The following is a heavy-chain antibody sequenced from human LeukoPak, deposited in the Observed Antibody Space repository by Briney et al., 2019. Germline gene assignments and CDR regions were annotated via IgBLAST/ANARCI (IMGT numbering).Heavy chain of an antibody. D-gene: IGHD7-27*01. Sequence: PGGSLRLSCAASGFTVSSNYMRWVRQAPGKGLEWVSAIRGSGDTTFYADSVKGRFTISRDNSENTVYLQMNSLRAEDTAVYYCARELTGEFDYWGQGTLVTVSS. CDR1: GFTVSSNY. CDR3: ARELTGEFDY. J-gene: IGHJ4*02. V-gene: IGHV3-23*01. CDR2: IRGSGDTT.